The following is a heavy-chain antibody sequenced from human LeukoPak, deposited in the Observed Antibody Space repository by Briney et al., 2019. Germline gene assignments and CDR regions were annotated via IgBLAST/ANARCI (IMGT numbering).Heavy chain of an antibody. CDR3: AAHRDDFLTGYFDY. CDR1: GFTFSNYN. D-gene: IGHD3-9*01. J-gene: IGHJ4*02. V-gene: IGHV3-21*01. Sequence: GGSLRLSCAASGFTFSNYNMNWVRHAPGKGLEWVSSISSSSNYIYYADSVKGRFTISRDNARNSLYLQMNSLRAEDTAMYYCAAHRDDFLTGYFDYWGQGTLVTVSS. CDR2: ISSSSNYI.